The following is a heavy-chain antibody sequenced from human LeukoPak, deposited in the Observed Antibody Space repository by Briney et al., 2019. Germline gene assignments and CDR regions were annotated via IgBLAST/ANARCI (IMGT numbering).Heavy chain of an antibody. J-gene: IGHJ4*02. Sequence: GASVKVSCKASGYTFTGYYMHWVRQAPGQGLEWMGWINPNTGGTNYAQNFQGRVTMTRDTSISTAYMELSSLRSDDTAVYYCAPTNSWYYYFDYWGQGTLVTVSS. CDR1: GYTFTGYY. CDR3: APTNSWYYYFDY. CDR2: INPNTGGT. V-gene: IGHV1-2*02. D-gene: IGHD6-13*01.